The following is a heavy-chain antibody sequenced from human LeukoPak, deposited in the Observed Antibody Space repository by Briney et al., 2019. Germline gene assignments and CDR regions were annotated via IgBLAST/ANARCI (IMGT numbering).Heavy chain of an antibody. CDR1: GFTFDDYT. CDR3: AKDVGGYCSSTSCSKRPYDFWSGYPTDSYVDV. CDR2: ISWDGGST. D-gene: IGHD2-2*01. J-gene: IGHJ6*03. Sequence: GGSLRLSCAASGFTFDDYTVHWVRQAPGKGLEWVSLISWDGGSTYYADSVKGRFTISRDNSKNSLYLQMNSLRTEDTALYYCAKDVGGYCSSTSCSKRPYDFWSGYPTDSYVDVWGKGTTVTVSS. V-gene: IGHV3-43*01.